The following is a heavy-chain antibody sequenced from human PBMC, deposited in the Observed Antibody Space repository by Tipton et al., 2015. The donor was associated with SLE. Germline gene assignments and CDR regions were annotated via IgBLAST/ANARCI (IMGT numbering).Heavy chain of an antibody. D-gene: IGHD3-3*01. V-gene: IGHV3-23*03. Sequence: SLRLSCVGSGFTFIQYAFGWVRQAPGKGLEWVSLVYADTATYYADSVKGRFTISRDNAKNMLYLQMNSLRVEDTAVYYCAREFGRSGQSLGFDQWGQGTLVTVSS. CDR3: AREFGRSGQSLGFDQ. J-gene: IGHJ4*02. CDR1: GFTFIQYA. CDR2: VYADTAT.